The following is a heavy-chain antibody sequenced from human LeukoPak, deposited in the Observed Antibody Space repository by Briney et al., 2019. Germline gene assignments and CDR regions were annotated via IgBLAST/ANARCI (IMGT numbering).Heavy chain of an antibody. Sequence: ASVKVSCKASGYTFTSYGISWVRQAPGQGLEWMGWISAYNGNTNYAQKLQGRVTMTTDTSTSTAYMELRGLRSDDTAVYYCARENNYYDSSGYYHTAPIFDYWGQGTLVTVSS. D-gene: IGHD3-22*01. CDR3: ARENNYYDSSGYYHTAPIFDY. CDR2: ISAYNGNT. CDR1: GYTFTSYG. J-gene: IGHJ4*02. V-gene: IGHV1-18*01.